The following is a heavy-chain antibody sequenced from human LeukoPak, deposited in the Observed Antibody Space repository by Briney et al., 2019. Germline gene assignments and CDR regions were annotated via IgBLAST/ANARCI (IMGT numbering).Heavy chain of an antibody. CDR2: ISGSGGST. V-gene: IGHV3-23*01. J-gene: IGHJ1*01. D-gene: IGHD1-26*01. CDR1: GFTFSSYA. CDR3: PKVIVGATRAVYFQH. Sequence: RGSLRLSCAASGFTFSSYAMSWVRQAPGKGLEWASAISGSGGSTYYADSVKGRFTISRDNSKNTLYLQMNSLRAEDTAVYYCPKVIVGATRAVYFQHWGQGTLVTVSS.